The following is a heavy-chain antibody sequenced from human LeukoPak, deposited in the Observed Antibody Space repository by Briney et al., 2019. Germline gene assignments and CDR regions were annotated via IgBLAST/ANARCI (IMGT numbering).Heavy chain of an antibody. V-gene: IGHV4-31*03. CDR2: IYYSGST. CDR3: ARVGGKDILTGYNWFDP. J-gene: IGHJ5*02. CDR1: GGSISSGGYY. Sequence: SETLSLTCTVSGGSISSGGYYWSWIRQHPGKGLEWIGYIYYSGSTYYNPSLKSRVTISVDTSKNQFSLKLSSVTAADTAVYYCARVGGKDILTGYNWFDPWGQGTLVTVSS. D-gene: IGHD3-9*01.